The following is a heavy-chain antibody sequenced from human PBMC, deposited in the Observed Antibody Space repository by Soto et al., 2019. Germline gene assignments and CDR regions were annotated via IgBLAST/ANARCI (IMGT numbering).Heavy chain of an antibody. CDR2: IKFDGSST. J-gene: IGHJ6*02. V-gene: IGHV3-74*01. CDR3: ARGAKNIYAMDV. Sequence: EVQLVESGGGLVQPGGSLRLSCAASGFAFSTYWMHWVRQAPGKRRLWVSRIKFDGSSTYYADSVKGRFTISRDDAKNTLFLQMNGLRVDDTAVYYCARGAKNIYAMDVWGQGTTVTVSS. CDR1: GFAFSTYW.